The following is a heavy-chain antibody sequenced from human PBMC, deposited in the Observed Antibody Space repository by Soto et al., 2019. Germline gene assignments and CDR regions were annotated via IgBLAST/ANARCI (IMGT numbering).Heavy chain of an antibody. CDR3: ARVRRELYCGGDGYSKDDAFDI. V-gene: IGHV4-59*01. Sequence: SETLSLTCTVSGGSISSYYWSWIRQPPGKGLEWIGYIYYSGSTNYNPSLKSRVTISVDTSKNRFSLKLSSVTAADTAVYYCARVRRELYCGGDGYSKDDAFDIWGQGTMVTVSS. CDR2: IYYSGST. CDR1: GGSISSYY. J-gene: IGHJ3*02. D-gene: IGHD2-21*02.